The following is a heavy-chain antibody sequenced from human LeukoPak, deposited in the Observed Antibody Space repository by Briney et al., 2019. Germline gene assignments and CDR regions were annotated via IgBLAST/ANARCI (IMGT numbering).Heavy chain of an antibody. CDR2: ISGSGGST. J-gene: IGHJ4*02. D-gene: IGHD3-9*01. Sequence: GGSLRLSCAASGFTFSSYAMSWVRQAPGKGLEWVSAISGSGGSTYYADSVKGRFTISRDNSKNTLYLQMNSLRAEDTAVYYCASPDVLRYSDWLPTVSLDYWGQGTLVTVSS. V-gene: IGHV3-23*01. CDR3: ASPDVLRYSDWLPTVSLDY. CDR1: GFTFSSYA.